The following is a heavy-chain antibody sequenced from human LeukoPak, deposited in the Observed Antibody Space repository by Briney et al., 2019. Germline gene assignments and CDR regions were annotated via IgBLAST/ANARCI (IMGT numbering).Heavy chain of an antibody. CDR1: GGSISSSSYY. J-gene: IGHJ6*03. V-gene: IGHV4-39*02. Sequence: TSETLSLTCTVSGGSISSSSYYWGWIRQPPGKGLEWIGSIYYSGSTYYNPSLKSRVTISVDTSKNQFSLKLSSVTAADTAVYYCARDLQIVPAAMNGYYYYYYMDVWGKGTTVTISS. CDR2: IYYSGST. D-gene: IGHD2-2*01. CDR3: ARDLQIVPAAMNGYYYYYYMDV.